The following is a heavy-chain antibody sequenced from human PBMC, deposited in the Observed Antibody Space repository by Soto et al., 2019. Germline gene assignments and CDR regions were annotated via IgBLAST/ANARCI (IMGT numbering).Heavy chain of an antibody. Sequence: QVRLVQSGAEVKKPGSSVKVSCKASGYTFSSYTINWVRQAPGQGLELMGGIIPVFKSATYAQKFQGRVTITADESTSTAYLELRSLRSEDTAVYYCARIGDGNQRPFDYWGQGTLVTVSS. CDR2: IIPVFKSA. D-gene: IGHD6-25*01. CDR3: ARIGDGNQRPFDY. V-gene: IGHV1-69*01. CDR1: GYTFSSYT. J-gene: IGHJ4*02.